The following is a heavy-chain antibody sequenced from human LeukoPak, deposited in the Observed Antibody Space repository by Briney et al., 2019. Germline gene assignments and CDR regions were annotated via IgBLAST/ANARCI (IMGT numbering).Heavy chain of an antibody. J-gene: IGHJ3*02. CDR1: GFTFSSYW. CDR3: ARWGYCSSTSCHGGWDDAFDI. D-gene: IGHD2-2*01. Sequence: GGSLRLSCAASGFTFSSYWMSWVRQAPGKGLEWVANIKQDGSEKYYVDSVKGRFTISRDNAKNSLYLQMNSLRAEDTAVYYCARWGYCSSTSCHGGWDDAFDIWGQGTMVTVSS. V-gene: IGHV3-7*01. CDR2: IKQDGSEK.